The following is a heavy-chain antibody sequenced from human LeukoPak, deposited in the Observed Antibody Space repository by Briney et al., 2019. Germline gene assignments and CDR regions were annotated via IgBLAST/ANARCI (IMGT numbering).Heavy chain of an antibody. Sequence: GGSLRLSCAASGFTFSSYAMTWVRQAPGKGLEWVSGISDSGGGAYYADSVKGRFTISRDNFKNTVHLQMNSLRAEDTAVYYCAKRAHCTTSACYAFDIWGQGTMVTVSS. V-gene: IGHV3-23*01. CDR1: GFTFSSYA. J-gene: IGHJ3*02. CDR3: AKRAHCTTSACYAFDI. D-gene: IGHD2-8*01. CDR2: ISDSGGGA.